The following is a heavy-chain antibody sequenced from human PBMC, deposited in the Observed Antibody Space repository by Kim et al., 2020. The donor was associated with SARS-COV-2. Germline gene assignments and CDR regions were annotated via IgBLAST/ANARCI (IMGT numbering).Heavy chain of an antibody. J-gene: IGHJ6*02. Sequence: FQGRFTMTRDTSISTAYMELSSLRSDDTAVYYCARDPPYSSVPVHYGMDVWGQGTTVTVSS. CDR3: ARDPPYSSVPVHYGMDV. D-gene: IGHD6-25*01. V-gene: IGHV1-2*02.